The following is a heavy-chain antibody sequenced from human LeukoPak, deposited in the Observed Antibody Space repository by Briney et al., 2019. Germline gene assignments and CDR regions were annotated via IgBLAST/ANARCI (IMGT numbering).Heavy chain of an antibody. CDR3: ARDICSSTSCYDY. CDR1: GYTFTGYY. Sequence: ASVKVSCRASGYTFTGYYMHWVRQAPGQGLEWMGWTNPNSGGANYAQKFQGRVTMTRDTSISTAYMELSRLRSDDTAVYYCARDICSSTSCYDYWGQGTLVTVSS. V-gene: IGHV1-2*02. CDR2: TNPNSGGA. D-gene: IGHD2-2*01. J-gene: IGHJ4*02.